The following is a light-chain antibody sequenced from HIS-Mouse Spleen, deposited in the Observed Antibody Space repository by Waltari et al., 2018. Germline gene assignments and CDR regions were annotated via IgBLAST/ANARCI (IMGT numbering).Light chain of an antibody. V-gene: IGLV3-10*01. CDR1: ALPRKY. Sequence: SYELTQPPSVSVSPGQTARITCSGGALPRKYAYWYQQKSGQAPVLVLYEDSKRPSGIPERFSGSSSGTMATLTISGAQVEDEADYYCYSTDSSGNHRVFGGGTKLTVL. CDR2: EDS. CDR3: YSTDSSGNHRV. J-gene: IGLJ2*01.